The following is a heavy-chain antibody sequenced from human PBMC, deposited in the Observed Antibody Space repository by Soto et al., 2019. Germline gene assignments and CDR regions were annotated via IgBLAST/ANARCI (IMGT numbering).Heavy chain of an antibody. D-gene: IGHD3-22*01. CDR2: IKQDGSEK. V-gene: IGHV3-7*04. CDR1: GFTFSSYW. Sequence: PGGSLRLSCAASGFTFSSYWMSWVRQAPGKGLEWVANIKQDGSEKYYVDSVKGRFTISRDNAKNSLYLQMSSLRVEDTAVYYCARGDYYDTSGPFSDAFDIWGQGTMVTVSS. CDR3: ARGDYYDTSGPFSDAFDI. J-gene: IGHJ3*02.